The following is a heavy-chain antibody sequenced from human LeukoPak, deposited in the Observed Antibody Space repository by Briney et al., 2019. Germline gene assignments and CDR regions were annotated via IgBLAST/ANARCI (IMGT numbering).Heavy chain of an antibody. V-gene: IGHV3-11*04. CDR1: GFTFSDYY. CDR2: ISSSGSTI. CDR3: ARVASQSGSSGWGIYYYYYYMDV. Sequence: PGGSLRLSCAASGFTFSDYYMSWIRQAPGKGLEWVSYISSSGSTIYYADSVKGRFTISRGNAKNSLYLQMNSLRAEDTAVYYCARVASQSGSSGWGIYYYYYYMDVWGKGTTVTVSS. J-gene: IGHJ6*03. D-gene: IGHD6-19*01.